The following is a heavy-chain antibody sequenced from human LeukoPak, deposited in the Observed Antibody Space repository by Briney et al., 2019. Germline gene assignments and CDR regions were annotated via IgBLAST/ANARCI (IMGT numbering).Heavy chain of an antibody. D-gene: IGHD6-19*01. V-gene: IGHV1-24*01. Sequence: GASVKVSCKVSGYTLTELSMHWVRQAPGKGLEWMGGFDPEDGETIYAQKFQGRVTMTEDTSTDTAYMELSSLRSEDTAVYYCATMIAVASPFAYWGQGTLVTVSS. J-gene: IGHJ4*02. CDR1: GYTLTELS. CDR2: FDPEDGET. CDR3: ATMIAVASPFAY.